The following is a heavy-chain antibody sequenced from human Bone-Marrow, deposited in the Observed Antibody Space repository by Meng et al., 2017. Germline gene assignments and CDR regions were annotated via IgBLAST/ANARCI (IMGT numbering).Heavy chain of an antibody. CDR3: ARGVVRNWNYLP. CDR1: GGSFSGYY. D-gene: IGHD1-7*01. Sequence: QVQLQQRGAGLLKPSETLSLTCAVYGGSFSGYYCSWIRQPPGKGLEWIGEINHSGSTNYNPSLKSRVTISVDTSKNQFSLKLSSVAAADTAVYYCARGVVRNWNYLPWGQGTLVTVSS. V-gene: IGHV4-34*01. CDR2: INHSGST. J-gene: IGHJ5*02.